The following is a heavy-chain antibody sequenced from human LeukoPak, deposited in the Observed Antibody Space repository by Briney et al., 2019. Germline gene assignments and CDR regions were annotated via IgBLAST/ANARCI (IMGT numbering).Heavy chain of an antibody. J-gene: IGHJ3*02. V-gene: IGHV3-13*01. CDR3: ARAYGSSRSRAFDI. D-gene: IGHD6-13*01. CDR2: IGTAGDT. Sequence: GGSLRLSCAASGFTFSSYDMHWVRHATGKGLEWVSAIGTAGDTYYPGSVKGRFTISRENAKNSLYLQMNSLRAGDTAVYYCARAYGSSRSRAFDIWGQGTMVTVSS. CDR1: GFTFSSYD.